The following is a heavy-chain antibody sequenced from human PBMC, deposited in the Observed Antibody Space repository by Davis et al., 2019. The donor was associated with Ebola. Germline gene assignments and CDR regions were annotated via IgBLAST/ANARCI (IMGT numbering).Heavy chain of an antibody. J-gene: IGHJ5*02. Sequence: PGGSLRLSCKGSGYSFTSYWISWVRQMPGKGLEWMGRIDPSDSYTTYSPSFQGHVTISADKSISTAYLQWSSLKASDTAMYYCARHRCSSTSCYGWFDPWGQGTLVTVSS. CDR3: ARHRCSSTSCYGWFDP. D-gene: IGHD2-2*01. CDR1: GYSFTSYW. V-gene: IGHV5-10-1*01. CDR2: IDPSDSYT.